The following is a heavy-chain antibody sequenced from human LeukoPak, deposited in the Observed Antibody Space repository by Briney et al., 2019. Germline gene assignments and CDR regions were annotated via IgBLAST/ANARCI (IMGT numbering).Heavy chain of an antibody. CDR2: ISAYNGNT. V-gene: IGHV1-18*01. Sequence: ASVKVSCKASGYTFTSYGISWVRQAPGQGLEWMGWISAYNGNTNYAQKLQGRVTMTTDTSTSTAYMELRSLRSDDTAVYYCARDLSGKPAKYYYGSGSSDPWGQGTLVTVSS. J-gene: IGHJ5*02. D-gene: IGHD3-10*01. CDR3: ARDLSGKPAKYYYGSGSSDP. CDR1: GYTFTSYG.